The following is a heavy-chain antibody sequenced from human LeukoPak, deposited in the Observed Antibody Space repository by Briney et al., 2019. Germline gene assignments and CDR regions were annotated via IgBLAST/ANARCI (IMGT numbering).Heavy chain of an antibody. V-gene: IGHV4-38-2*01. Sequence: KPSETLSLTCVVSGLSISSGFNWGWIRQPPGKGLEWIVTINHSENTYYNPSLKSRVTVSADTSKNHFSLRLSTVAAPDTAVYYCARIRAGAITNAFEIWGQGTVVTVSS. CDR2: INHSENT. CDR1: GLSISSGFN. D-gene: IGHD1-26*01. J-gene: IGHJ3*02. CDR3: ARIRAGAITNAFEI.